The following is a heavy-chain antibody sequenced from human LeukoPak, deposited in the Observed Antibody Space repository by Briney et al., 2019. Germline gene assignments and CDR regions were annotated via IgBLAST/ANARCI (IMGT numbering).Heavy chain of an antibody. V-gene: IGHV1-58*02. Sequence: SVKVSCKASGFTFTSSAMQWVRQARGQRLEWIGWIVVGSGNTNYAQKFQERVTITRDMSTSTAYMELSSLRSEDTAVYYCAADRGSYDFWSGYPNWFDPWGQGTLVTVSS. CDR3: AADRGSYDFWSGYPNWFDP. CDR1: GFTFTSSA. CDR2: IVVGSGNT. J-gene: IGHJ5*02. D-gene: IGHD3-3*01.